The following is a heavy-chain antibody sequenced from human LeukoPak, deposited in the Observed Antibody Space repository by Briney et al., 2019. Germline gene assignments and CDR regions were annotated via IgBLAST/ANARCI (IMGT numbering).Heavy chain of an antibody. V-gene: IGHV3-7*03. CDR1: GFTFSSHW. J-gene: IGHJ6*02. Sequence: GGSLRLSCAGSGFTFSSHWIGWVRQAPGKGLEWVAHINQDGSQKYYVDSVEGRFAISRDNAKNSLYLQMNSLRAEDTAEYYCAKVAGYQPYYGMDVWGQETTVTVSS. CDR3: AKVAGYQPYYGMDV. CDR2: INQDGSQK. D-gene: IGHD2-2*01.